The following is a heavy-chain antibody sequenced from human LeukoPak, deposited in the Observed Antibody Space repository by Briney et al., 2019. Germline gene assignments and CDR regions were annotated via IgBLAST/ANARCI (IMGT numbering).Heavy chain of an antibody. V-gene: IGHV2-5*01. Sequence: SGPTLVNPTQTLTLTCTFSGFSLSTSGVGVGWIRQPPGKALEWLALIYWNDDKRYSPSLKSRLTITKDTSKNQVVLTMTNMDPVDTATYYCAHGRSRVTIFGVVIRGFDYWGQGTLVTVSS. J-gene: IGHJ4*02. CDR3: AHGRSRVTIFGVVIRGFDY. CDR2: IYWNDDK. D-gene: IGHD3-3*01. CDR1: GFSLSTSGVG.